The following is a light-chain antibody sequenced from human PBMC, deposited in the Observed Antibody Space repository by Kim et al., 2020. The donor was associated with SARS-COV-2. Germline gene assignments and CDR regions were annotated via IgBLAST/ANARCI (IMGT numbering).Light chain of an antibody. J-gene: IGLJ2*01. Sequence: ELTQPPSASGTPGERVTISCSGGSSNIGTNSVYWYKQSPGTSPKLLIYSNHQRPSGVPDRFSASKSGTSASLTISGLQSEDEADFYCATWDDNLKGPIFGGGTQLTVL. CDR1: SSNIGTNS. CDR3: ATWDDNLKGPI. V-gene: IGLV1-44*01. CDR2: SNH.